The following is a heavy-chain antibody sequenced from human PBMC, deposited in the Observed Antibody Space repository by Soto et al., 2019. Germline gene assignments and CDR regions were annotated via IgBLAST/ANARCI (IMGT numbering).Heavy chain of an antibody. Sequence: ASVKVSCKVSGYTLTELSMHWVRQAPGKGLEWMGGFDPEDGETIYAQKFQGRVTMTEYTSTDTAYMELSSLRSEDTAVYYCATDLHYGSGSYYILDYWGQGTLVTVSS. CDR1: GYTLTELS. CDR2: FDPEDGET. V-gene: IGHV1-24*01. D-gene: IGHD3-10*01. CDR3: ATDLHYGSGSYYILDY. J-gene: IGHJ4*02.